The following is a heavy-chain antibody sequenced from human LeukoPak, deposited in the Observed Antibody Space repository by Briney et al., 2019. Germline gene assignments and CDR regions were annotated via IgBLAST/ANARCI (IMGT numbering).Heavy chain of an antibody. D-gene: IGHD3-9*01. CDR1: GGSISRYY. Sequence: SETLSLTCTVSGGSISRYYWSWIRQPPGKGLEWIGYIYYTGSTNYNPSLKSRVTMSVDTSKNQISLKLSSVTAADSAVYYCVRRVRYFGQNDYWGQGTLVTVSS. V-gene: IGHV4-59*08. J-gene: IGHJ4*02. CDR2: IYYTGST. CDR3: VRRVRYFGQNDY.